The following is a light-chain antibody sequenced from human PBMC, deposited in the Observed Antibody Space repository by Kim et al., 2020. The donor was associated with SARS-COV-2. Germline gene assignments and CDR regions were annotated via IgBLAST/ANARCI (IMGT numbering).Light chain of an antibody. Sequence: QSALTQPASVSGSLGQSITISCTGTTSDVGGYISVSWYQQHPGTAPKLIIYDVNQRPSGISNRLSGSKSGNTASLTISGLQSEDEADYHCCSYTGSDTYVFGTGTKVTVL. J-gene: IGLJ1*01. V-gene: IGLV2-14*01. CDR3: CSYTGSDTYV. CDR1: TSDVGGYIS. CDR2: DVN.